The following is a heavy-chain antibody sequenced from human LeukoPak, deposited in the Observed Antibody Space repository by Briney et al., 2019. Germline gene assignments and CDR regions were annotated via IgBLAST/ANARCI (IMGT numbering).Heavy chain of an antibody. V-gene: IGHV3-15*01. Sequence: GGSLRLAWAASGFTVSNAWMSWVRQAPGKGLEWVGRIKSKIDGPTIDYPAPVKGRFPISRDDSRNTLYLQMNRLKTEDTAVYYCTPQRQAGCWGQGTLVTVS. D-gene: IGHD6-25*01. CDR3: TPQRQAGC. J-gene: IGHJ4*02. CDR1: GFTVSNAW. CDR2: IKSKIDGPTI.